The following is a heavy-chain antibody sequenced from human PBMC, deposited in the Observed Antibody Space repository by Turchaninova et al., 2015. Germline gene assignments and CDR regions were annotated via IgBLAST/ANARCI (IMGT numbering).Heavy chain of an antibody. CDR2: INPGNGDT. Sequence: QVQLVQSGAEVKKPGASVKVSCKASGYTFNNYIIYWVRQAPGQGLEWMAWINPGNGDTKSSQRFQDRVTITRDTSASAAYMELSSLTSEDTSVYYCAVNQVSTWGGLDYWGQGTLVTVSS. J-gene: IGHJ4*02. V-gene: IGHV1-3*01. D-gene: IGHD5/OR15-5a*01. CDR3: AVNQVSTWGGLDY. CDR1: GYTFNNYI.